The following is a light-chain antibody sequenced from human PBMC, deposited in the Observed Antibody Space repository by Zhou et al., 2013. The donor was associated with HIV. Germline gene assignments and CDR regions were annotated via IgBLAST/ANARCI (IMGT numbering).Light chain of an antibody. CDR2: DAS. V-gene: IGKV1-33*01. CDR3: QQYDHLPTT. CDR1: QDISNY. Sequence: DMQMTQSPSSVSASVGDRVTITCQASQDISNYLNWYQQKPGKAPKLLIYDASNLETGVPSRFSGSGSGTDFTFTISSLQPEDIATYYCQQYDHLPTTFGGGTKVEIK. J-gene: IGKJ4*01.